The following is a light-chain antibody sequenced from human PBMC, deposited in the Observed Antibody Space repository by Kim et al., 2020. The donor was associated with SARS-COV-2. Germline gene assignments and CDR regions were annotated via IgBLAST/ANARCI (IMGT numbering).Light chain of an antibody. CDR3: NSRDSNDYVV. CDR2: DKD. Sequence: ALGPTVRITCQGNSLRSYYATWYQQKPGQAPKVVIYDKDNRPSGVPDRFSGASSGNTAYWTITGTRAGDEAYYYCNSRDSNDYVVFGGGTKVTVL. CDR1: SLRSYY. V-gene: IGLV3-19*01. J-gene: IGLJ2*01.